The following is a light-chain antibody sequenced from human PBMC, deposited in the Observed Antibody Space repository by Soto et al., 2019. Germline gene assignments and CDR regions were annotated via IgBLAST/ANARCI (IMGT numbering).Light chain of an antibody. CDR1: QDIGSQ. CDR3: QQVKTFPRT. V-gene: IGKV1-12*01. J-gene: IGKJ1*01. Sequence: DIQMTQSPSSMSASVGDRVTITCRASQDIGSQLGWYQQKPGKAPKLLIHSASTLQRGVPFRFSGSGSGTEFTLTISSLQSEDFATYYCQQVKTFPRTFGQGIKVEIE. CDR2: SAS.